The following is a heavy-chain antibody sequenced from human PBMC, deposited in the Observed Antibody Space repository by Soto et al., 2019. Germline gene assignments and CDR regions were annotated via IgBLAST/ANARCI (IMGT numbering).Heavy chain of an antibody. CDR2: FYHDGTT. CDR1: GASISSDGYS. J-gene: IGHJ1*01. Sequence: SRTPSIRSTVYGASISSDGYSWGWIRQPPGKGLEWIGYFYHDGTTYYNPSLRSRVTISVDKSKNQFSLRLISVTAADTAVYYCAVFLYCSSTNRYLFSYWSQGASVTVSA. CDR3: AVFLYCSSTNRYLFSY. D-gene: IGHD2-2*01. V-gene: IGHV4-30-2*01.